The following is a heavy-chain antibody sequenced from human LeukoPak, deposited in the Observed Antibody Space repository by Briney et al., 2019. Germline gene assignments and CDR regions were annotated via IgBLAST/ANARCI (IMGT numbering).Heavy chain of an antibody. Sequence: PGGSLRLSCVASGFTFSSYGMNWVRQAPGKGLEWVSSIGTSGSYIYYTDSVKGRFTISRDNAKNSLYLQMNSLRAEDTAVYYCARNMGYFDYWGQGTLVTVSS. V-gene: IGHV3-21*01. CDR3: ARNMGYFDY. CDR1: GFTFSSYG. CDR2: IGTSGSYI. J-gene: IGHJ4*02.